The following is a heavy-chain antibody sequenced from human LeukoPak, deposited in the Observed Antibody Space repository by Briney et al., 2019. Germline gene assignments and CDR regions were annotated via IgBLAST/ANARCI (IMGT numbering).Heavy chain of an antibody. Sequence: GGSLRLSCAASGFTFSSYSMNWVRQAPGKGLEWVSSISSSSSYIYYADSVKGRFTISRDNAKNSPYLQMNSLRAEDTAVYYCARDGYSQLGAFDIWGQGTMVTVSS. CDR2: ISSSSSYI. D-gene: IGHD5-18*01. CDR1: GFTFSSYS. CDR3: ARDGYSQLGAFDI. J-gene: IGHJ3*02. V-gene: IGHV3-21*01.